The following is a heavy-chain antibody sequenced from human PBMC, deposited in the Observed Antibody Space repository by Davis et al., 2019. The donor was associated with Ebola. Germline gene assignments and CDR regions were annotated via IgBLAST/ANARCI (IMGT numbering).Heavy chain of an antibody. J-gene: IGHJ2*01. CDR3: ARLTYYDFWSGRDNWYFDL. CDR2: IYYSGST. D-gene: IGHD3-3*01. CDR1: GGSISSYY. Sequence: MPSEPLSLTCTVPGGSISSYYWNWIRQPPGKGLEWIGYIYYSGSTNYNPSLKSRVTISVDTSKNQFSLKLSSVTAADTAVYYCARLTYYDFWSGRDNWYFDLWGRGTLVTVSS. V-gene: IGHV4-59*08.